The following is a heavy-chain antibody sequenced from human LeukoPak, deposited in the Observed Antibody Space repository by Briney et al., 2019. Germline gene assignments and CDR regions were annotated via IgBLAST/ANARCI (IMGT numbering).Heavy chain of an antibody. J-gene: IGHJ4*02. CDR1: GFSFSNYW. CDR3: AKGPLLWD. V-gene: IGHV3-7*03. Sequence: GGSLRLSCAASGFSFSNYWMSWVRQAPGKGLGWVANIKQDGSETYYGDSVKGRFTISRDNAKNSLYLQMNSLRAEDTAVYYCAKGPLLWDWGQGTLVTVSS. CDR2: IKQDGSET. D-gene: IGHD2/OR15-2a*01.